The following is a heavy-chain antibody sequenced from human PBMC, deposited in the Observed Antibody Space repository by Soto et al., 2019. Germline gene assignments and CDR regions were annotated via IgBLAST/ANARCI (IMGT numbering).Heavy chain of an antibody. D-gene: IGHD2-21*01. V-gene: IGHV3-23*01. Sequence: GGSLRLSCAASGFTISTFAMTWVRQAPGKGLESVCGMTGSGATIHYADSVKGRFTISKDNSRNVLYLQMDYLRDEDPAVYYCAKDAVYNDGLWLMDSWGQGTLVTVSS. CDR3: AKDAVYNDGLWLMDS. CDR2: MTGSGATI. J-gene: IGHJ4*02. CDR1: GFTISTFA.